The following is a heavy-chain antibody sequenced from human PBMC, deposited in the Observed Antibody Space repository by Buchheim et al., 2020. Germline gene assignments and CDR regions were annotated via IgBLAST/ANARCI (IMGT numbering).Heavy chain of an antibody. D-gene: IGHD3-22*01. J-gene: IGHJ4*02. Sequence: EVQLLESGGGLVQPGGSLRLSCAASGFTFSNSAMSWVRQAPGKGLEWVSAVSGSGDRTYYADSVKGRFTISRDNSKNKLYLQMNSLRAEDTAVYYCAKDLYYDSSVAHGFDYWGQGTL. V-gene: IGHV3-23*01. CDR1: GFTFSNSA. CDR2: VSGSGDRT. CDR3: AKDLYYDSSVAHGFDY.